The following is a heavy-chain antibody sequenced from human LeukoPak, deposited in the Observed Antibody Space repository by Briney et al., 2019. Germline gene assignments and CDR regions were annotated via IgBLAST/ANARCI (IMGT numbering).Heavy chain of an antibody. CDR2: IYYSGST. CDR3: ARDSIAAAGGWFDP. V-gene: IGHV4-59*01. Sequence: SETLSLTCTVSGGSISSYYWSWIRQPPGKGLEWIGYIYYSGSTNYNPSLKSRVTISVDTSKNQFSLKLSSVTAADTAVYYCARDSIAAAGGWFDPWGQGTLATVSS. J-gene: IGHJ5*02. D-gene: IGHD6-13*01. CDR1: GGSISSYY.